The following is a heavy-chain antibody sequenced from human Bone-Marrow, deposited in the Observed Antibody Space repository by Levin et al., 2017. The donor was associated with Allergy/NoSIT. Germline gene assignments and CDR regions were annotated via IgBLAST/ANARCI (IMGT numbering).Heavy chain of an antibody. CDR3: ARDISPKADNWNYGDACDV. CDR1: GFDFSAYT. V-gene: IGHV3-21*01. CDR2: ITATSSSV. Sequence: GGSLRLSCAASGFDFSAYTMNWVRQAPGKGLEWVSSITATSSSVYYPDSMKGRFTISRDNAKNSLYLQMKTLRAEDTALYFCARDISPKADNWNYGDACDVWGQGTMVTVSS. D-gene: IGHD1-7*01. J-gene: IGHJ3*01.